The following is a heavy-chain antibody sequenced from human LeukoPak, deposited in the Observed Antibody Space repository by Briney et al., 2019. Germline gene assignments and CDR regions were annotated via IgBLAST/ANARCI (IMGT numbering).Heavy chain of an antibody. V-gene: IGHV4-39*01. CDR2: IYYSGST. CDR3: ARRQYGLTFDY. J-gene: IGHJ4*02. D-gene: IGHD4-17*01. Sequence: PSETLSLTCTVSGGSISSSPYWWGWIRQPPGKGLEWIGTIYYSGSTYYNPSLKSRVTISADTSKNQFSLKLSSVTAADTAVYYCARRQYGLTFDYWGQGTLV. CDR1: GGSISSSPYW.